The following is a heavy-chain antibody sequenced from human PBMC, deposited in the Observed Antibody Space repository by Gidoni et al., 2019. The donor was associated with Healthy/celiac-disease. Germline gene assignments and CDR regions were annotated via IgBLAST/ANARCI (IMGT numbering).Heavy chain of an antibody. D-gene: IGHD6-19*01. CDR1: GDSVSTNSAA. CDR3: ARDISSGWSPDYYYGMDV. J-gene: IGHJ6*02. Sequence: QVQLQQSGPGLVKPSQTLSLTCAISGDSVSTNSAAWHWIRQSPSRGLEWLGRTSYRSKWYNDYAVSVKSRITINPDTSKNQFSLQLNSVTPEDTAVYYCARDISSGWSPDYYYGMDVWGQGTTVTVSS. V-gene: IGHV6-1*01. CDR2: TSYRSKWYN.